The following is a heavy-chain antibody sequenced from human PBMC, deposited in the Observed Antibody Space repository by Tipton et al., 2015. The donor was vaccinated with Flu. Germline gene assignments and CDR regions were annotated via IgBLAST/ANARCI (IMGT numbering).Heavy chain of an antibody. CDR3: ARGVAGRARYFQH. D-gene: IGHD6-19*01. J-gene: IGHJ1*01. CDR2: IWYDGSNK. CDR1: GFTFSSYG. V-gene: IGHV3-33*01. Sequence: SLRLSCAASGFTFSSYGMHWVRQAPGKGLEWVAVIWYDGSNKYYADSVKGRFTISRDNSRNTLYLQMNSLRAEDTAVYYCARGVAGRARYFQHWGQGTLVTVSS.